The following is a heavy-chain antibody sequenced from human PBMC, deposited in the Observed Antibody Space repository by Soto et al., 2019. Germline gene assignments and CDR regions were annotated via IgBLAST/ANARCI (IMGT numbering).Heavy chain of an antibody. V-gene: IGHV3-30-3*01. CDR2: ISYDGSNK. Sequence: GGSLRLSCAASGFTFSSYAMHWVRQAPGKGLEWVAVISYDGSNKYYADSVKGRFTISRDNSKNTLYPQMNSLRAEDTAVYYCARDPIAVAGPYYYYGMDVWGQGTTVTVSS. CDR3: ARDPIAVAGPYYYYGMDV. D-gene: IGHD6-19*01. J-gene: IGHJ6*02. CDR1: GFTFSSYA.